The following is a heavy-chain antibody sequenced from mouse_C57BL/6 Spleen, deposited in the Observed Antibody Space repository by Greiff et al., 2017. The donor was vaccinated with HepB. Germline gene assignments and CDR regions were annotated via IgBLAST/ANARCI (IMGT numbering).Heavy chain of an antibody. CDR1: GYTFTSYW. J-gene: IGHJ2*01. D-gene: IGHD1-1*01. CDR2: IDPSDSYT. Sequence: VQLQQPGAELVMPGASVKLSCKASGYTFTSYWMHWVKQRPGQGLEWIGEIDPSDSYTNYNQKFKGKSTLTVDKSSSTTYMQHSSLTSEDSAVYYCARRGSYYGSSYDYWGQGTTLTVSS. V-gene: IGHV1-69*01. CDR3: ARRGSYYGSSYDY.